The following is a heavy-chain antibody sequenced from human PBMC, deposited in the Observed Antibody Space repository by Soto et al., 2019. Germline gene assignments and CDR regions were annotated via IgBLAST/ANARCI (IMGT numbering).Heavy chain of an antibody. CDR1: GFTFSTYS. J-gene: IGHJ4*02. CDR2: ISSSSSTI. D-gene: IGHD3-22*01. Sequence: PGGSLRLSCAASGFTFSTYSMNWVRQAPGKGLEWVSCISSSSSTIFYTDSVKGRFTVSRDNAKNSLYLQMNSLRAEDTAVYYCASPTYYYDSSGPPAYWGQGTLVTVSS. CDR3: ASPTYYYDSSGPPAY. V-gene: IGHV3-48*01.